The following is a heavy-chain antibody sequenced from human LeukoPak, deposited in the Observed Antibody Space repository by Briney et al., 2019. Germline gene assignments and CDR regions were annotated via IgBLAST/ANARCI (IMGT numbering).Heavy chain of an antibody. CDR2: IYPGDFDT. D-gene: IGHD6-6*01. CDR1: GYSFTTYW. Sequence: GESLKISCKASGYSFTTYWIGWVRQLPGKGLEWMGIIYPGDFDTKYSPSFQGQVTISTDRSINTAYLQWSSLEASDTAMYYCARLRGSSAEDTFDYWGQGTLVTVSS. J-gene: IGHJ4*02. CDR3: ARLRGSSAEDTFDY. V-gene: IGHV5-51*01.